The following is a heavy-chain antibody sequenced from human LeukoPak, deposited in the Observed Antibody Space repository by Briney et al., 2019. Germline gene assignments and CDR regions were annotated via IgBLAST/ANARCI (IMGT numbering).Heavy chain of an antibody. Sequence: PSETLSLTCTVSGGSISSHYWSWIRQPPGKGLEWIGYIYYSGSTNYNPSLKSRVTISVDTSKNQFSLKLSSVTAADTAVYYCARVSGGITIFGVVITGNYYYYMDVWGKGTTVTVSS. CDR2: IYYSGST. V-gene: IGHV4-59*11. D-gene: IGHD3-3*01. J-gene: IGHJ6*03. CDR3: ARVSGGITIFGVVITGNYYYYMDV. CDR1: GGSISSHY.